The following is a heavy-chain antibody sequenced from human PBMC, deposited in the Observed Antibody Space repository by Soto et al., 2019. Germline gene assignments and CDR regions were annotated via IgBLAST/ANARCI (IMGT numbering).Heavy chain of an antibody. CDR1: GGTFNNYV. J-gene: IGHJ4*02. D-gene: IGHD2-2*01. V-gene: IGHV1-69*06. CDR3: AGRCDSTTCLGHFDY. Sequence: QVQLVQSGGEVKKPGSSVKVSCKASGGTFNNYVVNWVRQAPGQGLEWMGGILPIFATANYAQKFQGRVTITADKSTSTAYMELTSLRSEGTAVYYCAGRCDSTTCLGHFDYWGQGTLVTVAS. CDR2: ILPIFATA.